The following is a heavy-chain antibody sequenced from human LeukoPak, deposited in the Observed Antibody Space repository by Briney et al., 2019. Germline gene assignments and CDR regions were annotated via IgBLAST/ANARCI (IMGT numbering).Heavy chain of an antibody. CDR1: GFTVSSNS. J-gene: IGHJ4*02. D-gene: IGHD1-1*01. V-gene: IGHV3-48*04. CDR3: AREILEPGKTHEY. Sequence: GGSLRLSCTVSGFTVSSNSMNWVRQAPGKGLEWVSYISSSSSTIYYADSVKGRFTISRDNAKNTLYLQMDSLRAEDTAMYYCAREILEPGKTHEYWGQGTLVIVSS. CDR2: ISSSSSTI.